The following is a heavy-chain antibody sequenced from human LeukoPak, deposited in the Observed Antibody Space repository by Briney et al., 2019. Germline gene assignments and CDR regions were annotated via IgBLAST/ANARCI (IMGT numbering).Heavy chain of an antibody. CDR2: ISASGDAT. J-gene: IGHJ4*02. D-gene: IGHD1-1*01. CDR3: AKEGIGSTATFFDY. Sequence: GGSLRLSCAASGYTFNSYALNWARQAPGKGLEWVSSISASGDATYYVDSVRGRFSISRDNTNNAGFLQMNSLSAEDTAIYYCAKEGIGSTATFFDYGGQGILVSVSS. CDR1: GYTFNSYA. V-gene: IGHV3-23*01.